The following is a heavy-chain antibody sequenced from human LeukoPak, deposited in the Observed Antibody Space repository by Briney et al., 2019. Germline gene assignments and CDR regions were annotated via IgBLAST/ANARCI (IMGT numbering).Heavy chain of an antibody. CDR3: AKGVWAPRFDS. CDR2: INHSGSI. J-gene: IGHJ5*01. V-gene: IGHV4-34*01. Sequence: SETLSLTCAVYGASFSYDYWSWIRQAPGKGLEWIGEINHSGSITYNPSLKSRVTTSAEESKSQFSLRLTSVTAADTAVYYCAKGVWAPRFDSWGQGTLVTVSS. D-gene: IGHD7-27*01. CDR1: GASFSYDY.